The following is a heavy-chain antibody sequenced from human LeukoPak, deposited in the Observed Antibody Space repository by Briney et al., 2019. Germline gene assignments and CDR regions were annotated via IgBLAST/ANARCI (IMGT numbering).Heavy chain of an antibody. J-gene: IGHJ4*02. CDR2: ISGSGGST. CDR3: AKDSNWNDERRPSAFDY. Sequence: PGGSLRLSCAASGFTFSSYAMSWVRQARGKGLEWVSAISGSGGSTYYADSVKGRFTISRDNSKNTLYLQMNSLRAEDTAVYYCAKDSNWNDERRPSAFDYWGQGTLVTVSS. CDR1: GFTFSSYA. V-gene: IGHV3-23*01. D-gene: IGHD1-1*01.